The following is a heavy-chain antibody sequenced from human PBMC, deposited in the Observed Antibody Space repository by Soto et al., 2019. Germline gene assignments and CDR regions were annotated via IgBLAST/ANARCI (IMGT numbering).Heavy chain of an antibody. CDR1: GGSISSGDYY. D-gene: IGHD3-10*01. CDR2: IYYSGST. Sequence: QVQLQESGPGLVKPSQTLSLTCTVSGGSISSGDYYWSWLRQPPGKGLEWIGYIYYSGSTYYKPSLQSRVTISLDTSKHQFSLKLSSVTAADTAVYYCATDTFYYGSGSYSYYGMDVWGQGTTVTVSS. J-gene: IGHJ6*02. CDR3: ATDTFYYGSGSYSYYGMDV. V-gene: IGHV4-30-4*01.